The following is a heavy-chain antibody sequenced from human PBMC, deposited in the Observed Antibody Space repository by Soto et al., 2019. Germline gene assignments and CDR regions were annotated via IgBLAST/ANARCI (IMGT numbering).Heavy chain of an antibody. D-gene: IGHD3-3*01. Sequence: SETLSLTCTVSGGSISSSSYYWGWIRQPPGKGPEWIGSIYYSGSTYYNPSLKSRVTISVDTSKNQFSLKLSSVTAADTAVYYCARLRRITIFGVVTSAWFDPWGQGTLVTVSS. CDR1: GGSISSSSYY. J-gene: IGHJ5*02. V-gene: IGHV4-39*01. CDR2: IYYSGST. CDR3: ARLRRITIFGVVTSAWFDP.